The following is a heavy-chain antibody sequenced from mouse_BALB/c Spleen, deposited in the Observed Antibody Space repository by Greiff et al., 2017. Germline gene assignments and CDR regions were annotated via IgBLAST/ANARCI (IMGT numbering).Heavy chain of an antibody. D-gene: IGHD2-10*02. CDR2: IDPANGNT. Sequence: VQLQQSGAELVKPGASVKLSCTASGFNIKDTYMHWVKQRPEQGLEWIGRIDPANGNTKYDPKFQGKATITADTSSNTAYLQLSSLTSEDTAVYYCARRGMVTTSPYFYAMDYWGQGTSVTVSS. V-gene: IGHV14-3*02. CDR1: GFNIKDTY. J-gene: IGHJ4*01. CDR3: ARRGMVTTSPYFYAMDY.